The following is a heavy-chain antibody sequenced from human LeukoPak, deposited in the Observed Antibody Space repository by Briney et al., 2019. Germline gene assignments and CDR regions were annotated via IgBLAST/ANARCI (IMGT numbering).Heavy chain of an antibody. CDR2: IYHSGST. CDR3: ARDQGYSYGVDY. Sequence: PSETLSLTCTVSGYSISSGYYWGWIRQPPGKGLEWIGSIYHSGSTYYNPSLKSRVTISVDTSKNQFSLKLSSVTAADTAVYYCARDQGYSYGVDYWGQGTLVTVSS. CDR1: GYSISSGYY. D-gene: IGHD5-18*01. J-gene: IGHJ4*02. V-gene: IGHV4-38-2*02.